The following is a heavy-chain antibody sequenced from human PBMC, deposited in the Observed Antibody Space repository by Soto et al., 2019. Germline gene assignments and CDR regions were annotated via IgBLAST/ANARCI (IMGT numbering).Heavy chain of an antibody. D-gene: IGHD6-19*01. J-gene: IGHJ4*02. Sequence: GGSLRLSCAASGFTFSSYGMHWVRQAPGKGLEWVAVISYDGSNKYYADSVKGRFTISRDNSKNTLYLQMSSLRAEDTAVYYCAKGSLAVAGTPIDYWAREPWSPSPQ. CDR1: GFTFSSYG. CDR2: ISYDGSNK. CDR3: AKGSLAVAGTPIDY. V-gene: IGHV3-30*18.